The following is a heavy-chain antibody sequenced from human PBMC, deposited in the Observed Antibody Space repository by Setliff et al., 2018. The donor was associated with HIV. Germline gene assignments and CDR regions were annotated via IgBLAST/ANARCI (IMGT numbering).Heavy chain of an antibody. D-gene: IGHD3-3*01. J-gene: IGHJ3*02. Sequence: ASVKVSCKASGYTFTSHYIHWVRQAPGQGLEWMGIINPSGGSTSYAQKFQGRVTMTRDTSTNTVYMELSSLRSEDMAVYYCARGRTNYHFRSGYPVDALDIWGQGTMVTVSS. CDR1: GYTFTSHY. CDR2: INPSGGST. CDR3: ARGRTNYHFRSGYPVDALDI. V-gene: IGHV1-46*01.